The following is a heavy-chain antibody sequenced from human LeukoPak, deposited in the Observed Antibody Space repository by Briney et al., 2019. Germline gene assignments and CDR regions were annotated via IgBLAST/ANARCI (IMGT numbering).Heavy chain of an antibody. CDR3: TTETYYRLDY. CDR1: GFTFSDYY. V-gene: IGHV3-11*06. Sequence: GGSLRLSCAASGFTFSDYYMSWIRQAPGKGREWVSCISGSSSYTNYADSAKGRFTISRDNAKNSLYLQMNSLRAEDTAVYYCTTETYYRLDYWGQGTLVTVSS. D-gene: IGHD2-21*01. J-gene: IGHJ4*02. CDR2: ISGSSSYT.